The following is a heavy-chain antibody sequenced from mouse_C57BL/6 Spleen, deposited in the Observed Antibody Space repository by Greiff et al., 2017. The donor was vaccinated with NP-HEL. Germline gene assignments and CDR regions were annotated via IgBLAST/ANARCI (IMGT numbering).Heavy chain of an antibody. V-gene: IGHV5-9-1*02. J-gene: IGHJ4*01. CDR2: ISSGGDYI. CDR3: TRGNYGSSGGYYAMDY. CDR1: GFTFSSYA. Sequence: EVQLVESGEGLVKPGGSLKLSCAASGFTFSSYAMSWVRQTPEKRLEWVAYISSGGDYIYYADTVKGRFTISRDNARNTLYLQMSSLKSEDTAMYYCTRGNYGSSGGYYAMDYWGQGTSVTVSS. D-gene: IGHD1-1*01.